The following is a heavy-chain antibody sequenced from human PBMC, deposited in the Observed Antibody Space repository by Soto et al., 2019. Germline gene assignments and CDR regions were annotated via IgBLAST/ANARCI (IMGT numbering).Heavy chain of an antibody. D-gene: IGHD1-26*01. Sequence: QVQLVQSGAEVKKPGSSVNVSCKASGGTFSTYAISWVRQAPGQGLEWMGGIIPLFGTANYAQKFQGRVTIPADESTSTAYMELRSLRSEDTAVYYCAADVGASARTFDYWGQGSLVTVSS. CDR1: GGTFSTYA. J-gene: IGHJ4*02. CDR3: AADVGASARTFDY. CDR2: IIPLFGTA. V-gene: IGHV1-69*01.